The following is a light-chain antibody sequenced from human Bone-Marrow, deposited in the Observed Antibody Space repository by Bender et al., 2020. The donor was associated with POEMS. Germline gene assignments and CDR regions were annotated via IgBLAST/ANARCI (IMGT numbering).Light chain of an antibody. CDR2: DVS. CDR1: SSDVGAYNH. V-gene: IGLV2-14*01. Sequence: QSALTQPASVSGSPGQSITISCTGTSSDVGAYNHVSWYQQHPGEAPKLMIFDVSNRPSGVSNRFSGSKSGNAASLTISGLQAEDEAIYSCSSYTSSSTVVFGGGTKLTVL. J-gene: IGLJ2*01. CDR3: SSYTSSSTVV.